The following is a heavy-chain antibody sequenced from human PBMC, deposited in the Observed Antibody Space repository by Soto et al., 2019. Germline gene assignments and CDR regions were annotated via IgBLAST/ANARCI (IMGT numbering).Heavy chain of an antibody. CDR2: IYDTGST. CDR3: AREQWLVRGVFDY. D-gene: IGHD6-19*01. Sequence: QVQLQESGPGLVKPAETLSLTCSVSGGSISGYYWSWIRQPPGKGLEWIGYIYDTGSTKDNPSLKSRVTISIDTSKTQFSLRLSSVTAADTAVYYCAREQWLVRGVFDYWGQGTLVTVSS. V-gene: IGHV4-59*01. J-gene: IGHJ4*02. CDR1: GGSISGYY.